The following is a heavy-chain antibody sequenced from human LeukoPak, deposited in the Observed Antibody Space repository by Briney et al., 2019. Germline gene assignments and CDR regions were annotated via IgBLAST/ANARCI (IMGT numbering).Heavy chain of an antibody. V-gene: IGHV4-59*01. J-gene: IGHJ4*02. Sequence: SETLSLTCTVSGGSISGYYWSWVRQPPRKGLEWIGFIHYSGSTNYNPSLKSRVTISVDTSQNQFSLRLPSVTAADTAVYYCARDRGSLGGFDYWGQGTLVTVSS. D-gene: IGHD3-16*01. CDR3: ARDRGSLGGFDY. CDR2: IHYSGST. CDR1: GGSISGYY.